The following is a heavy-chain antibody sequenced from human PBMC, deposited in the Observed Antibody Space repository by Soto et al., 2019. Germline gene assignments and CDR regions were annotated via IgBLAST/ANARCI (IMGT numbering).Heavy chain of an antibody. CDR2: IKNKIDGGTT. Sequence: GGSLRLSCAASSFTFTNAWMNWVRQAPGKGQEWVGRIKNKIDGGTTDYAAPVKGRFTISRDDSKSTLYLQMNSLKTEDSAMYYCTASFDCTGGSCYYRRFDSWGQGTLVTVSS. CDR3: TASFDCTGGSCYYRRFDS. CDR1: SFTFTNAW. D-gene: IGHD2-15*01. V-gene: IGHV3-15*07. J-gene: IGHJ5*01.